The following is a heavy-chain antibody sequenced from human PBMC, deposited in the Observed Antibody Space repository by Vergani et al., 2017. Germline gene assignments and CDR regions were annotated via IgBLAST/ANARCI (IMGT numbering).Heavy chain of an antibody. CDR1: GFTFSSYS. J-gene: IGHJ4*02. D-gene: IGHD4-17*01. Sequence: EVQLVESGGGLVKPGGSLRLSCAASGFTFSSYSMNWVRQAPGKGLEWVSSISSSSSYIYYADSVKGRFTISRDNAKNSLYLQMNSLRAEDTAVYYCASETLDYGDPYYFDYWGQGTLVTVSS. CDR3: ASETLDYGDPYYFDY. V-gene: IGHV3-21*01. CDR2: ISSSSSYI.